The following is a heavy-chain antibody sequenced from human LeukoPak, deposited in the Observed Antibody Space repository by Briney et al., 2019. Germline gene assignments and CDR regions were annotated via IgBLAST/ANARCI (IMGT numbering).Heavy chain of an antibody. D-gene: IGHD3-9*01. J-gene: IGHJ4*02. Sequence: PSETLSLTCTDSGGSISSRGYYWNWIRQPPGKGLEWIGSIYHGGSTYSSSLKSRVTILVDGSKNQFSLKLTSVTAADTAVYYCARDWAYDVLTGYSPHSFDHWGQGTLVTVSS. CDR1: GGSISSRGYY. CDR2: IYHGGST. CDR3: ARDWAYDVLTGYSPHSFDH. V-gene: IGHV4-30-2*01.